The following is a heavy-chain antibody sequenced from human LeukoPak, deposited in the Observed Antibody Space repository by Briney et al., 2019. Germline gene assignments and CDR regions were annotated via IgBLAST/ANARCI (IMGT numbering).Heavy chain of an antibody. Sequence: SETLSLTCNVWGGFISNYYGSWLPEPRGKAGKWFANMYYSGSTNYNPSLKSQVTISQHQSKNQFSLKLTSVTAADTAVSYCARGIGYCSSTICSYYYYLDVWGKGTTATVSS. CDR1: GGFISNYY. CDR3: ARGIGYCSSTICSYYYYLDV. V-gene: IGHV4-59*13. CDR2: MYYSGST. D-gene: IGHD2-2*03. J-gene: IGHJ6*03.